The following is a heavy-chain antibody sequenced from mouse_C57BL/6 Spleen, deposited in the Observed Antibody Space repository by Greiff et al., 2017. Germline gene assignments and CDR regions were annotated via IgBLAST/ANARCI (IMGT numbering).Heavy chain of an antibody. Sequence: EVKVVESGGDLVKPGGSLKLSCAASGFTFSSYGMSWVRQTPDKRLEWVATISSGGSYTYYPDSVKGRFTISRDNAKNTLYLQMSNLKSEDTAMYYCARGDYGNYDFVYWGQGTTLTVSS. CDR2: ISSGGSYT. J-gene: IGHJ2*01. CDR1: GFTFSSYG. D-gene: IGHD2-1*01. CDR3: ARGDYGNYDFVY. V-gene: IGHV5-6*01.